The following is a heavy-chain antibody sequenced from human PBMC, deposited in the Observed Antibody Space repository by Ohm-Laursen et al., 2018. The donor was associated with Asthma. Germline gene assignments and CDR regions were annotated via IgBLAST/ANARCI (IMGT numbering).Heavy chain of an antibody. CDR3: ARSIADCTNGVCYTGYYYYGMDV. J-gene: IGHJ6*02. CDR1: GYTFTSYG. V-gene: IGHV1-18*01. D-gene: IGHD2-8*01. Sequence: GASVKASCKASGYTFTSYGISWVRQAPGQGLEWMGWISAYNGNTNYAQKLQGRVTMTTDTSTSTAYMELRSLRSDDTAVYYCARSIADCTNGVCYTGYYYYGMDVWGQGTTVTVSS. CDR2: ISAYNGNT.